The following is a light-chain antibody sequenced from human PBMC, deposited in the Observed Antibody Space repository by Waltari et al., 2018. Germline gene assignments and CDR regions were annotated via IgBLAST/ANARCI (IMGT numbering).Light chain of an antibody. Sequence: QSALTQPRSVSGSPGQSVTIACTGTSSDVGGYDFVSWYQHHPGKAPKLIICEVSRRPSGVPDRFSGSKSGNTASLTISGLHIDDEADYYCYSYAGGRVVFGGGTKLTVL. CDR1: SSDVGGYDF. V-gene: IGLV2-11*01. CDR3: YSYAGGRVV. J-gene: IGLJ2*01. CDR2: EVS.